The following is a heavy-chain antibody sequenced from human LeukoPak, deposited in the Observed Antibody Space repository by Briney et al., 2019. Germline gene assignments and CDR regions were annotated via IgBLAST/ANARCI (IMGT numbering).Heavy chain of an antibody. V-gene: IGHV5-51*01. J-gene: IGHJ4*02. D-gene: IGHD3-10*01. CDR2: IYPGDSDT. CDR1: GYSFTTYW. CDR3: ARQHGSGSYYSRAIDY. Sequence: GASLQISCEASGYSFTTYWIGWVRQMPGKGLEWMGIIYPGDSDTRYSPSFQGQVTISADKSISTAYLQWSSLKASDTAMYYCARQHGSGSYYSRAIDYWGQGTLVTVSS.